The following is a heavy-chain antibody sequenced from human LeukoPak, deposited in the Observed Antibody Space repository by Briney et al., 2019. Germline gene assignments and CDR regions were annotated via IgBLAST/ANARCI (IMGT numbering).Heavy chain of an antibody. Sequence: PGGSLRLSCAASGFTFSGFWMHWVRQAPGKGLVWVSRIDGDGGSTTYADSVKGRFTISRGNARNTLHLQMISLRAEDTAVYYCARTMTGGFFDFWGQGTLVTVSS. D-gene: IGHD3-16*01. CDR2: IDGDGGST. CDR1: GFTFSGFW. V-gene: IGHV3-74*03. J-gene: IGHJ4*02. CDR3: ARTMTGGFFDF.